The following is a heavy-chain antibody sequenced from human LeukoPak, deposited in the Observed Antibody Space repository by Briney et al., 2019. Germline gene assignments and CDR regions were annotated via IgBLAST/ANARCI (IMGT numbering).Heavy chain of an antibody. V-gene: IGHV3-7*01. J-gene: IGHJ4*02. D-gene: IGHD3-16*01. CDR2: INQNGREK. CDR3: ARSLGDD. CDR1: GLTFSTYW. Sequence: GGSLRPSCEVSGLTFSTYWMTWVRQAPGKGLEWVVSINQNGREKYYVDSVKGRFTISRDNAKDSLYLQMNSLRDEDTAVYYCARSLGDDWGQGTLVTVSS.